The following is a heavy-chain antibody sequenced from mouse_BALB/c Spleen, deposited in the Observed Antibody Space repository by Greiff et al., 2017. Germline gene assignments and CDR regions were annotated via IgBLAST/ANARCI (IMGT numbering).Heavy chain of an antibody. D-gene: IGHD4-1*01. Sequence: VQLQQSGAELAKPGASVKMSCKASGYTFTSYWMHWVKQRPGQGLEWIGYINPSTGYTEYNQKFKDKATLTADKSSSTAYMQLSSLTSEDSAVYYCARRRELTGPRYYYAMDYWGQGTSVTVAS. CDR1: GYTFTSYW. CDR3: ARRRELTGPRYYYAMDY. J-gene: IGHJ4*01. CDR2: INPSTGYT. V-gene: IGHV1-7*01.